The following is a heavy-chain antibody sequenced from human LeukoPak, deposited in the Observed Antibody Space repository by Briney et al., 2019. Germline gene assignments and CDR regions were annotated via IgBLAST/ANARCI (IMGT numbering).Heavy chain of an antibody. CDR1: GYTFSSYA. CDR2: ISGYNGNT. CDR3: ARLDITFGGGIVNAGSNY. Sequence: ASVKVSCKASGYTFSSYAINWVGQAPGQGLEWMVWISGYNGNTNYAQKFQGRVTMTTDTSTNTAYMEVKSLRSDDTAVYYCARLDITFGGGIVNAGSNYWGQGTLVTVSS. V-gene: IGHV1-18*01. J-gene: IGHJ4*02. D-gene: IGHD3-16*02.